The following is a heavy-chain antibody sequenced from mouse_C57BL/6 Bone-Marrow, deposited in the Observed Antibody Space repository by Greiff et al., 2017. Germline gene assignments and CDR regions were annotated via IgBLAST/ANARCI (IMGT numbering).Heavy chain of an antibody. Sequence: VHLVESGPELVKPGASVKLSCKASGYTFTSYDINWVKQRPGQGLEWIGWLYPRDGSTKYNEKFKGKATLTVDTSSSTAYMELHSLTSEDSAVYFCARSYDYDFDYWGQGTTLTVSS. CDR2: LYPRDGST. D-gene: IGHD2-4*01. CDR1: GYTFTSYD. V-gene: IGHV1-85*01. CDR3: ARSYDYDFDY. J-gene: IGHJ2*01.